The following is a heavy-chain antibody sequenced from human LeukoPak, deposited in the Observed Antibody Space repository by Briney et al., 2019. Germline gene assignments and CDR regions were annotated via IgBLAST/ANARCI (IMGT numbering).Heavy chain of an antibody. CDR2: INHSGST. CDR3: ARNDVFDI. V-gene: IGHV4-34*01. CDR1: GGSFSGYY. Sequence: SETLSLTCAVYGGSFSGYYWSWIRQPPGKGLEWIGEINHSGSTNYNPSLKSRVTISVDTSKNQFSLQLNSVTPEDTAIYYCARNDVFDIWGQGTMVTVSS. J-gene: IGHJ3*02.